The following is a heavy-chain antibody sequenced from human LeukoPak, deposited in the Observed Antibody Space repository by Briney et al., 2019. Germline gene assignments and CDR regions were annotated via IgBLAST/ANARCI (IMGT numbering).Heavy chain of an antibody. D-gene: IGHD6-13*01. J-gene: IGHJ6*02. CDR2: IFPSGSP. CDR3: ARGPKVGNSNYYGMDV. Sequence: SETLSLTCTVFGGSISSYYWSWIRQPAGEGLEWLGLIFPSGSPNYNPSLKGRFTMSLDTSKNQFSLKLTSMTAADTAVYYCARGPKVGNSNYYGMDVWGQGTTVTVSS. CDR1: GGSISSYY. V-gene: IGHV4-4*07.